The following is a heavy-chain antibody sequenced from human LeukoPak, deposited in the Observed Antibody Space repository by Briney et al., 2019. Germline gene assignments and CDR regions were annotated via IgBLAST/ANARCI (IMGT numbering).Heavy chain of an antibody. CDR3: AGDKYCSSTSCYDWGLDY. CDR2: IKEDGSEK. J-gene: IGHJ4*02. CDR1: GFTFSGYW. Sequence: PGGSLRLSCAASGFTFSGYWMSWVRQAPGKGLEWVANIKEDGSEKYYVDSVKGRFTISRENAKNSLYLQMNSLRAEDTAVYYCAGDKYCSSTSCYDWGLDYWGQGTLVTVSS. D-gene: IGHD2-2*01. V-gene: IGHV3-7*01.